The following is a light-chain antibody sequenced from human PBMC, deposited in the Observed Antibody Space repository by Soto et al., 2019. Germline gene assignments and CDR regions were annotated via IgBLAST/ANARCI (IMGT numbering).Light chain of an antibody. J-gene: IGKJ4*01. Sequence: DIVMTQSPDSLAVSLGERATVNCKSSQTISHNSNNRDYLAWYQHKPGQPPKLLITWASTRASGVPDRFSVSGSGIDFTLAISSLQAEDVAVYFCQQYYTTPLTFGGGTKVEIK. CDR1: QTISHNSNNRDY. CDR2: WAS. CDR3: QQYYTTPLT. V-gene: IGKV4-1*01.